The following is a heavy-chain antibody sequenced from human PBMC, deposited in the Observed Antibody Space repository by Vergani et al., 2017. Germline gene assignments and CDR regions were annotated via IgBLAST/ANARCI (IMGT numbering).Heavy chain of an antibody. J-gene: IGHJ4*02. Sequence: QVQLVESGGGVVQPGRSLRLSCAASGFTFSTYAMHWVRQAPGKGLEWVAVISYDGSNKYYADSVKGRFTISRHNSKNTLYLQMNSLRAEDTAVYYCARGAYGSGSYYPSYWGQGTLVTVSS. CDR1: GFTFSTYA. CDR2: ISYDGSNK. CDR3: ARGAYGSGSYYPSY. V-gene: IGHV3-30*14. D-gene: IGHD3-10*01.